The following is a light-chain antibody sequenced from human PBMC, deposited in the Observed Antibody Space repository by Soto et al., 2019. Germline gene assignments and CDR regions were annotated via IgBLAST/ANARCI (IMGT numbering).Light chain of an antibody. V-gene: IGKV1-27*01. CDR3: QKYSKAPWT. CDR1: QSIDDY. J-gene: IGKJ1*01. CDR2: GAY. Sequence: DIPMTQSPSSLSASVGDRVSITCRASQSIDDYVAWYQQKPGTPPKLLIFGAYILQSGVPSRFSGTGSGTEFILTISSLQPEDVATYYCQKYSKAPWTFGQGTKV.